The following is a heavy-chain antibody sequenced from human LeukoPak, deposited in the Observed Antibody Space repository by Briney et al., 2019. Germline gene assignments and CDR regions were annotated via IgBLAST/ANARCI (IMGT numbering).Heavy chain of an antibody. CDR1: GFIFSGYS. D-gene: IGHD3-3*01. V-gene: IGHV3-7*01. Sequence: GGSLRLSCAASGFIFSGYSMSWVRQSPGKGLEWVANIKQDGSEKYYVDSVKGRFTISRDNAKNSLYLQMNSLRAEDTAVYYCARKDFWSGYPDYWGQGTLVTVSS. CDR2: IKQDGSEK. CDR3: ARKDFWSGYPDY. J-gene: IGHJ4*02.